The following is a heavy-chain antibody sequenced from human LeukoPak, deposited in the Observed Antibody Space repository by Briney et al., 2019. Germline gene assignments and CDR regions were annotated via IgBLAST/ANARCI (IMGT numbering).Heavy chain of an antibody. CDR2: ISYDGSNK. D-gene: IGHD6-13*01. J-gene: IGHJ5*02. V-gene: IGHV3-30-3*01. Sequence: GGSLRLSCAASGFTFSSYAMHWVRQAPGKGLEWVAVISYDGSNKYYADSVKGRFTISRDNSKNTLYLQMNSLRAEDTAVYYCARARIAAALGNWFDLWGQGTLVTVSS. CDR1: GFTFSSYA. CDR3: ARARIAAALGNWFDL.